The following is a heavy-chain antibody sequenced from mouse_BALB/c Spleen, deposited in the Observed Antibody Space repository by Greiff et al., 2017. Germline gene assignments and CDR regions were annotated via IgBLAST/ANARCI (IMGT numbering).Heavy chain of an antibody. D-gene: IGHD2-1*01. Sequence: VKLMESGPGLVAPSQSLSITCTVSGFSLTSYGVHWVRQPPGKGLEWLGVIWAGGSTNYNSALMSRLSISKDNSKSQVFLKMNSLQTDDTAMYYCARDLDYYGNFFDVWGAGTTVTVSS. CDR3: ARDLDYYGNFFDV. CDR2: IWAGGST. CDR1: GFSLTSYG. V-gene: IGHV2-9*02. J-gene: IGHJ1*01.